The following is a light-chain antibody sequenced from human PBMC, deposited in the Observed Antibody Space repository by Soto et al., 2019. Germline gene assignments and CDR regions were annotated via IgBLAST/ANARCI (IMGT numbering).Light chain of an antibody. V-gene: IGKV1-5*03. Sequence: DIQMTQSPSTLSASVGDRGTITCRASQSISSWLAWYQQKPGKAPKLLIYKASSLESGVPSRFSGGGSGTEFTLTISSLQPDDFATYYYQQYNSYWTLGQGTKVDIK. CDR3: QQYNSYWT. CDR2: KAS. J-gene: IGKJ1*01. CDR1: QSISSW.